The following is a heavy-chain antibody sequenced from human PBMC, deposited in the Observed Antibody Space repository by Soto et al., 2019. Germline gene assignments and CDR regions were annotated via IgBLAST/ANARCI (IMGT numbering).Heavy chain of an antibody. Sequence: GGSLRVSCAASGFSFTTYVMHWVRQSPGKGLEWVAVISHDGSYKYYGDAVKGRFTISRDTSKNAVYLEMNSLRPEDAAVYYCAKGLLAIVGTTLPRDAFNIWGQGTMVTVSS. D-gene: IGHD1-26*01. CDR2: ISHDGSYK. J-gene: IGHJ3*02. CDR3: AKGLLAIVGTTLPRDAFNI. CDR1: GFSFTTYV. V-gene: IGHV3-30*18.